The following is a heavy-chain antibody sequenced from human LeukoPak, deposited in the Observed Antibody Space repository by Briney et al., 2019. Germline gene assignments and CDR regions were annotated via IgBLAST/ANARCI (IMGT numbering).Heavy chain of an antibody. CDR2: IYHSGST. D-gene: IGHD3-10*01. Sequence: SETLSLTCTVSGYSISSGCYWGWIRQPPGKGLEWIGSIYHSGSTYYNPSLKSRVIMSVDTSKNQFSLKLSSVTAADTAVYYCARQVRSRTMVRGVTRRNYFDYWGQGTLVTVSS. V-gene: IGHV4-38-2*02. J-gene: IGHJ4*02. CDR3: ARQVRSRTMVRGVTRRNYFDY. CDR1: GYSISSGCY.